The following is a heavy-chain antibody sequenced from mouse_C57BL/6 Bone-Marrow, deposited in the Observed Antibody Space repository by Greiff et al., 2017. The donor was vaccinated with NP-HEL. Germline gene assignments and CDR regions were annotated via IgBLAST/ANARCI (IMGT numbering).Heavy chain of an antibody. CDR2: IYPGGGYT. CDR1: GYTFTNYW. Sequence: LQESGAELVRPGTSVKMSCKASGYTFTNYWIGWAKQRPGHGLEWIGDIYPGGGYTNYNEKFKGKATLTADKSSSTAYMQFSSLTSEDSAIYYCARRTGTGYFDYWGQGTTLTVSS. CDR3: ARRTGTGYFDY. V-gene: IGHV1-63*01. D-gene: IGHD4-1*01. J-gene: IGHJ2*01.